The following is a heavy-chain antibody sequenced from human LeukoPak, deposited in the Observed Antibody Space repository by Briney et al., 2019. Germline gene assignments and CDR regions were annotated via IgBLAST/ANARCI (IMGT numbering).Heavy chain of an antibody. CDR2: IESKTDSGTT. Sequence: GGSLGLSCAASGFPFSDAWMSWVRQAPGKGLVWVGRIESKTDSGTTEYAAPVKGRFTISRDDSKNTLYLQMNSLKTEDTAVYYCTRDEGDDYFDNWGQGTLVTVSS. D-gene: IGHD3-16*01. V-gene: IGHV3-15*04. J-gene: IGHJ4*02. CDR1: GFPFSDAW. CDR3: TRDEGDDYFDN.